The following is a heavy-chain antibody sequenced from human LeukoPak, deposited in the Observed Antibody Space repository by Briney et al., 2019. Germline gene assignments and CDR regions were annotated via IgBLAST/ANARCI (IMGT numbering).Heavy chain of an antibody. CDR1: GGSISSGGYY. CDR3: ARADSSSWYYFDY. V-gene: IGHV4-30-2*01. D-gene: IGHD6-13*01. J-gene: IGHJ4*02. CDR2: IYHSGST. Sequence: PSETLSLTCTVSGGSISSGGYYWSWIRQPPGKGLEWIGYIYHSGSTYYNPSLKSRVTISVDRSKNQFSLKLSSVTAADTAVYYCARADSSSWYYFDYWGQGTLVTVSS.